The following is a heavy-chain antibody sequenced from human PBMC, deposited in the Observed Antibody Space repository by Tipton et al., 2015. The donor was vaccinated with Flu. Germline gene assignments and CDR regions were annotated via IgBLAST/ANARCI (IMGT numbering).Heavy chain of an antibody. J-gene: IGHJ4*02. Sequence: SLRLSCAASGFTFSAHWMHWLRRAPGEGLVWVSRVNGDGSAEDYADSVKGRFTVSRDNTRNTLSLQMNGLRAEDSAAYYCVRGAPFDYWGQGIRVTVSS. CDR2: VNGDGSAE. CDR1: GFTFSAHW. V-gene: IGHV3-74*01. CDR3: VRGAPFDY.